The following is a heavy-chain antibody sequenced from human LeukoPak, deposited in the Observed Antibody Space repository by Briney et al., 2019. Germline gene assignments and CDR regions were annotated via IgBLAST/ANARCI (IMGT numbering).Heavy chain of an antibody. Sequence: GGSLRLSCAASGFTFSSFSINWVRQAPGKGLEWVSSISSSSSNIYYADSVRGRFTISGDNAKNSLYLQMDSLRVEDTALYYCAREAKVGSSLYFDYWGQGTLVAVSS. J-gene: IGHJ4*02. CDR3: AREAKVGSSLYFDY. CDR1: GFTFSSFS. CDR2: ISSSSSNI. D-gene: IGHD6-6*01. V-gene: IGHV3-21*01.